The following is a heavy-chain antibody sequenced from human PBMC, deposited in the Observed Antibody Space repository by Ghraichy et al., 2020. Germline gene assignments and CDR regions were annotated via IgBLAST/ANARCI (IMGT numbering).Heavy chain of an antibody. D-gene: IGHD2-21*01. J-gene: IGHJ4*02. CDR3: ARQYPSYCGGDCYSSAFDY. CDR1: GGSFSGYY. Sequence: SETLSLTCAVYGGSFSGYYWSWIRQPPGKGLEWIGEINHSGSTNYNPSLKSRVTISVDTSKNQFSLKLSSVTAADTAVYYCARQYPSYCGGDCYSSAFDYWGQGTLVTVSS. CDR2: INHSGST. V-gene: IGHV4-34*01.